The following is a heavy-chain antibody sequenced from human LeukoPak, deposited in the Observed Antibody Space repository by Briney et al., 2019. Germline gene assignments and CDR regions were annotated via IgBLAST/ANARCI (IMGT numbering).Heavy chain of an antibody. CDR3: ARIRSIAARTYYYYMDV. CDR1: GGSISSYY. Sequence: PSETLSLTCTVSGGSISSYYWSWIRQPPGKGLEWIGYIYYSGSTNYNPSLKSRVTISVDTSKNQFSLKLSSVTAADTAVYYCARIRSIAARTYYYYMDVWGKGTTVTVSS. D-gene: IGHD6-6*01. CDR2: IYYSGST. V-gene: IGHV4-59*01. J-gene: IGHJ6*03.